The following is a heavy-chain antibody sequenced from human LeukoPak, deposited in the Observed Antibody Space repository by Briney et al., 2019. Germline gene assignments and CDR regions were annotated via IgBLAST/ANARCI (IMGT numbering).Heavy chain of an antibody. J-gene: IGHJ6*03. V-gene: IGHV1-69*05. D-gene: IGHD5-12*01. CDR2: IIPIFGTA. Sequence: SVKVSCKASGGTFSSYAISWVRQAPGQGLEWMGGIIPIFGTANYAQKFQGRVTITTDESTSTAYMELSSLRSEDTAVYYCARGYSGYDKHYYYYMDVWGKGTTVTVSS. CDR3: ARGYSGYDKHYYYYMDV. CDR1: GGTFSSYA.